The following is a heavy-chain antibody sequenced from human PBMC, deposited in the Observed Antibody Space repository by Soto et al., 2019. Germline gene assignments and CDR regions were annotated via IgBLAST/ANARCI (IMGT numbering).Heavy chain of an antibody. Sequence: LRLSCAASGFTFSSYGMHWVRQAPGKGLEWVAVISYDGSNKYYADSVKGRFTISRDNSKNTLYLQMNSLRAEDTAVYYCAKDRSPVRRLAGYFDFWGQATLVTVSS. J-gene: IGHJ4*02. CDR2: ISYDGSNK. V-gene: IGHV3-30*18. CDR3: AKDRSPVRRLAGYFDF. CDR1: GFTFSSYG. D-gene: IGHD2-15*01.